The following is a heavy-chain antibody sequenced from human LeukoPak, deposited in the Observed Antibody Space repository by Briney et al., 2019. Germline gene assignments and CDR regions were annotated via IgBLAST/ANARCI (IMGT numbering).Heavy chain of an antibody. D-gene: IGHD6-13*01. J-gene: IGHJ4*02. CDR1: GFTVDDSA. CDR3: AMGVWGSSWYGLLWF. CDR2: ITGGGRST. Sequence: GGSLRLSCAASGFTVDDSAMHWVRQAPGKGLEWVSLITGGGRSTYYADSVKGRFTISRDNSKNSLYLELNSLRTEDTAFYYCAMGVWGSSWYGLLWFWGQGSLVTVSS. V-gene: IGHV3-43*02.